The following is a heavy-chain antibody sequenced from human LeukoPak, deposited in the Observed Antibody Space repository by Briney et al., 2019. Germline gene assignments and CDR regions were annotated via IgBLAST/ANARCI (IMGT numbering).Heavy chain of an antibody. D-gene: IGHD6-13*01. CDR1: GYSISSGYY. V-gene: IGHV4-38-2*01. J-gene: IGHJ6*03. Sequence: SETLSLTCAVSGYSISSGYYWGWIRQPPGKGLEWIGSIYHSGSTYYNPSLKSRVTISVDTSKNQFPLKLSSVTAADTAVYYCASKSLAAAGTPDYYYYYYMDVWGKGTTVTVSS. CDR3: ASKSLAAAGTPDYYYYYYMDV. CDR2: IYHSGST.